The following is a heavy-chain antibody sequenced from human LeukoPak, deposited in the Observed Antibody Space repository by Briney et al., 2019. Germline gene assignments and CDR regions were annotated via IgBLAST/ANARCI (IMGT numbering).Heavy chain of an antibody. CDR3: AAAIGYCSGGSCYPAGYFDY. Sequence: ASVKVSCKASGYTFTGYHMHWVRQAPGQGLEWMGWINPNSGGTNYAQKFQGRVTMTRDTSISTAYMELSRLRSDDTAVYYCAAAIGYCSGGSCYPAGYFDYWGQGTLVTVSS. CDR2: INPNSGGT. V-gene: IGHV1-2*02. D-gene: IGHD2-15*01. J-gene: IGHJ4*02. CDR1: GYTFTGYH.